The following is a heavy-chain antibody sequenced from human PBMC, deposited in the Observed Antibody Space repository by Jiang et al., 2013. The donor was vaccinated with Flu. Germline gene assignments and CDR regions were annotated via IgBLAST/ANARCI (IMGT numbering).Heavy chain of an antibody. Sequence: GPGLVKPSETLSLTCTVSGGSISSYYWSWIRQPPGKGLEWIGYIYYSGSTNYNPSLKSRVTISVDTSKNQFSLKLSSVTAADTAVYYCARDGGLRDYGYYYYGMDVWG. CDR3: ARDGGLRDYGYYYYGMDV. CDR1: GGSISSYY. J-gene: IGHJ6*01. D-gene: IGHD4-17*01. CDR2: IYYSGST. V-gene: IGHV4-59*01.